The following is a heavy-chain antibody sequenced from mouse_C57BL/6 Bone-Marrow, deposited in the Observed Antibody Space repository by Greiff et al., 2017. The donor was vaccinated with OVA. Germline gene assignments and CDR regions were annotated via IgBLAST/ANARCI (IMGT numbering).Heavy chain of an antibody. CDR3: ARRGARRQGHFDY. D-gene: IGHD3-1*01. CDR1: GFTFSYYY. J-gene: IGHJ2*01. Sequence: EVKLQESGGGLVQPGGSLKLSCAASGFTFSYYYMSWVRQTPEKRLEWVAYISNGGGSTYYPDTVKGRFTISRDNAKNTLYLQMSRLQSEDTAMYYCARRGARRQGHFDYWGQGTTLTVSS. V-gene: IGHV5-12*01. CDR2: ISNGGGST.